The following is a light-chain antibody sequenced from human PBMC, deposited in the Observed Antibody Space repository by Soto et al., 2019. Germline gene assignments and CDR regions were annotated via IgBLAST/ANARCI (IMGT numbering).Light chain of an antibody. CDR2: DAS. V-gene: IGKV3-20*01. CDR1: QSVSSSY. Sequence: EIVLTQSPGTLSLSPGERATLSCRASQSVSSSYLAWYQQKPGQAPRLLIYDASSRATGIPDRFSGSGSGTDFTITISRLEPEDFAVYYCQQYGSSPLTFGQGTKVEIK. CDR3: QQYGSSPLT. J-gene: IGKJ1*01.